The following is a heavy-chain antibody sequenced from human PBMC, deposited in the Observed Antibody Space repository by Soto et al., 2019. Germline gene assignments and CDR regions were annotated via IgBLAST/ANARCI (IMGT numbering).Heavy chain of an antibody. V-gene: IGHV1-69*01. CDR2: FIPIFGTA. Sequence: QVQLVQSGAEVKKPGSSVKVSCKASGGTFSSNAISWVRKAPGQGLEWMGGFIPIFGTANDAQKFQGRVKSTADESTSTAYRGLRSLRSEDTAVYYCARDEEAMVKEPRFDYWGQGNLVPVSS. CDR1: GGTFSSNA. CDR3: ARDEEAMVKEPRFDY. D-gene: IGHD5-18*01. J-gene: IGHJ4*02.